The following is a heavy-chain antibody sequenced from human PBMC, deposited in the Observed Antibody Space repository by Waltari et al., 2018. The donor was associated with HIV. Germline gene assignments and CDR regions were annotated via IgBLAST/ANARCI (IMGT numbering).Heavy chain of an antibody. J-gene: IGHJ4*02. CDR2: ISNSGDII. CDR1: GFTFGDYY. D-gene: IGHD3-22*01. V-gene: IGHV3-11*01. Sequence: QVQLVESGGGLVKPGGSLRLSCAASGFTFGDYYMTWNRQAPGKGLEWISYISNSGDIIYYADSVKGRFTISRDNAKNSLYLQMNSLRAEDTAVYYCARDRWYYFDTSDYFYDYWGQGTLVTVSS. CDR3: ARDRWYYFDTSDYFYDY.